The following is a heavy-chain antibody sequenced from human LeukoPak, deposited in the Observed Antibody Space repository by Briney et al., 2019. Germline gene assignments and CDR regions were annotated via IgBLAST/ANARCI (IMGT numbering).Heavy chain of an antibody. D-gene: IGHD3-22*01. CDR2: MNPNSGNR. CDR1: GYTFTSYD. Sequence: ASVKVSCKASGYTFTSYDINWVRQATGQGLEWMGWMNPNSGNRGYAQKFQGRVTMTRNTAISTAYMELSSLRSEDTAVYYCARGLRYYDSGGYYSFDFWGQGTLVTVSS. V-gene: IGHV1-8*01. CDR3: ARGLRYYDSGGYYSFDF. J-gene: IGHJ4*02.